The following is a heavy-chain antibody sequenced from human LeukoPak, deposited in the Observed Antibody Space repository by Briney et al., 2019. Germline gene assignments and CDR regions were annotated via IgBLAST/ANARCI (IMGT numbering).Heavy chain of an antibody. D-gene: IGHD3-16*01. Sequence: SETLSLTCAVYGESFSGYYWSWIRQPPGKGLEWIGETNDSGSTNYNPSLKSRVTISIDTSKKQFSLKLTSVTAADTAVYYCARHVYRLLDAFDIWGQGTMVTVSS. CDR1: GESFSGYY. V-gene: IGHV4-34*01. J-gene: IGHJ3*02. CDR2: TNDSGST. CDR3: ARHVYRLLDAFDI.